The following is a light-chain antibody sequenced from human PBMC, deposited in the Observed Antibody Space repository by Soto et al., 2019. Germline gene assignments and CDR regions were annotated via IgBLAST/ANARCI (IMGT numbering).Light chain of an antibody. V-gene: IGKV1-39*01. CDR3: QQSYSTPRT. J-gene: IGKJ1*01. CDR2: AAS. CDR1: QSISSY. Sequence: DIQMTQSPSSLSASVGDRVTITCRASQSISSYLNWYQQKPGKAPKLLIYAASSLQSGVPSRFSGSGSGTDITLTISSLQPEDFATYYCQQSYSTPRTFGLGTKVEIK.